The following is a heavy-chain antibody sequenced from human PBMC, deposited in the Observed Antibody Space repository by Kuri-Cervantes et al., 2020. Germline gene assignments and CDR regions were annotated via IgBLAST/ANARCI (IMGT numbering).Heavy chain of an antibody. CDR2: INAGNGNT. Sequence: ASVKVSCKASGYTFTSYAMHWVRQAPGQRLEWMGWINAGNGNTKYSQKFQGRVTITRDTSASTVYMDLSSLRSEDTAVYCCARSWDRGERPDCFDPWGQGTLVTVSS. D-gene: IGHD3-10*01. CDR1: GYTFTSYA. J-gene: IGHJ5*02. V-gene: IGHV1-3*01. CDR3: ARSWDRGERPDCFDP.